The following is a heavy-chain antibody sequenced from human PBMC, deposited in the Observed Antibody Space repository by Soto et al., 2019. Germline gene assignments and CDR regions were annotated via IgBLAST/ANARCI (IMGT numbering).Heavy chain of an antibody. CDR1: GFTFRTYG. CDR2: ISDDGSNK. V-gene: IGHV3-30*18. CDR3: AKGGGYSYGTNDAFDV. J-gene: IGHJ3*01. Sequence: QVQLVESGGGVVQPGRSLRLSCAASGFTFRTYGMHWVRQAPGKGLEWVAVISDDGSNKYNIASVEGRFAISRDNSKNTLYLQMNNLRTEDTAVYYCAKGGGYSYGTNDAFDVWGQGTMVTVSS. D-gene: IGHD5-18*01.